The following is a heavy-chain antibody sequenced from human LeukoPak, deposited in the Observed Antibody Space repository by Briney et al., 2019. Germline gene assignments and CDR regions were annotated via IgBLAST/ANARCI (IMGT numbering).Heavy chain of an antibody. D-gene: IGHD1-1*01. CDR1: GFTFNNF. J-gene: IGHJ4*02. Sequence: PGRSLRLSCVASGFTFNNFMHWVRQAPGKGLEWVAVIWSDGSDEFYADSVRGRFTISRDNSKNTLYLQMDSLRVEDTAVYYCVREVRRAYYFDYWGQGTPVTVSS. V-gene: IGHV3-33*01. CDR2: IWSDGSDE. CDR3: VREVRRAYYFDY.